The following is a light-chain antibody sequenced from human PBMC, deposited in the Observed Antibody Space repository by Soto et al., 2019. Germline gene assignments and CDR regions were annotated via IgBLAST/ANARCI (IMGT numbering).Light chain of an antibody. CDR3: QQDGSSPIT. Sequence: EIVLTQSPGTLSLSPGERATLSCRASQSVSSSYLAWYQQKPGQAPRLLIYAASSRATAIPDRFSGIGSGTDFTLTISGLKPEDFAVYYCQQDGSSPITFGQGTRLEIK. J-gene: IGKJ5*01. CDR1: QSVSSSY. V-gene: IGKV3-20*01. CDR2: AAS.